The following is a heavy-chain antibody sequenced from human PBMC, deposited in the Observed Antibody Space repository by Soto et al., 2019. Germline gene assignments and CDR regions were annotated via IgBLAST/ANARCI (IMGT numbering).Heavy chain of an antibody. CDR1: GFTFSSYA. D-gene: IGHD3-3*01. Sequence: GGSLRLSCAASGFTFSSYAMSWVRQAPGKGLEWVSAISGSGGSTYYADSVKGRFTISRDNSKNTLYLQMNSLRAEDTAVYYCAKEWVDFWSGYYHYYYYGMDVWGQGTTVTVSS. V-gene: IGHV3-23*01. CDR3: AKEWVDFWSGYYHYYYYGMDV. J-gene: IGHJ6*02. CDR2: ISGSGGST.